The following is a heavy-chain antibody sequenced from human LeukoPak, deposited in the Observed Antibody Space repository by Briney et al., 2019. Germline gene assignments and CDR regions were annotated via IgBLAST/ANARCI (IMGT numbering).Heavy chain of an antibody. CDR3: ARGGAAAVP. V-gene: IGHV3-30*04. CDR1: GFTFKRYA. Sequence: PGGSLRLSCAASGFTFKRYAMHWVRQAPGKGLEGWAVISFDGSNKYYADSVKGRFTISRDNSTNTLYLQMNSLRAEDTAVYYCARGGAAAVPWGQGTLVTVSS. J-gene: IGHJ5*02. D-gene: IGHD6-13*01. CDR2: ISFDGSNK.